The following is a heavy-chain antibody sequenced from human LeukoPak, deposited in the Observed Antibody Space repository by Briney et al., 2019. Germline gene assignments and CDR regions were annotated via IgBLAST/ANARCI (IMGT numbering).Heavy chain of an antibody. D-gene: IGHD3-22*01. CDR1: GFTFSSYL. Sequence: GGSLRLSCAASGFTFSSYLMHWVRQAPGKGLVWVSRINSDGSSTSYADSVKGRFTISRDNAKNTLYLQMNSLRAEDTAVYYCARGPPWYYDSSGTPDYWGQGTLVTVSS. CDR2: INSDGSST. J-gene: IGHJ4*02. V-gene: IGHV3-74*01. CDR3: ARGPPWYYDSSGTPDY.